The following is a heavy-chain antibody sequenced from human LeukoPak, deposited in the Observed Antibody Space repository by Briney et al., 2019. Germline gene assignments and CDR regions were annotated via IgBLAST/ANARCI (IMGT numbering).Heavy chain of an antibody. Sequence: GGSLRLPCAASGFTFSSYWMNWVRQAPGKGLVWVSHIASDGSSTTYADSVKGRFSISRDNAKNTLYLQMNSLRVEDTAVYYCARGRPHGNDYWGQGTLVTVSS. J-gene: IGHJ4*02. CDR1: GFTFSSYW. V-gene: IGHV3-74*01. D-gene: IGHD4-23*01. CDR2: IASDGSST. CDR3: ARGRPHGNDY.